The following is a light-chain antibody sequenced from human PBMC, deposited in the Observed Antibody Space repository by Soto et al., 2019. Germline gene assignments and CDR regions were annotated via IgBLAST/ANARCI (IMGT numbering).Light chain of an antibody. V-gene: IGLV3-21*04. CDR2: YDS. Sequence: SYELTQPPSVSVAPGKTARITCGGNNIGSKSVTWYQQKPGQAPVLVLYYDSDRPSGIPERFAGSNSGSTATLTISRVQAGDEADYSCHVWASSSDHYVFGTRTKLTVL. J-gene: IGLJ1*01. CDR3: HVWASSSDHYV. CDR1: NIGSKS.